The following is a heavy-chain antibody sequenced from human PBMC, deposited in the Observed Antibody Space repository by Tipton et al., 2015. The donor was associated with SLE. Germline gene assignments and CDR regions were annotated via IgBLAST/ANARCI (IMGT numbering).Heavy chain of an antibody. CDR1: GFTFNNYA. Sequence: SLRLSCAASGFTFNNYAMSWVRQAPGKGLEWVSSFSGSGGSIYCADSVKGRFTISRDNSKNTLFLQMNSLRAEDTAVYYCAKKMVRGLIMPSPFDYWGQGTLVTVSS. D-gene: IGHD3-10*01. J-gene: IGHJ4*02. CDR2: FSGSGGSI. V-gene: IGHV3-23*01. CDR3: AKKMVRGLIMPSPFDY.